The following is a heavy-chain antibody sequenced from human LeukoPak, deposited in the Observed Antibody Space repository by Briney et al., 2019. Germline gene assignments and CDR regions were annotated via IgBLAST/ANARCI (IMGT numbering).Heavy chain of an antibody. Sequence: ASVKLSCKASGYTLSSNAMNWVRQAPGQGLEWMGWMNPNSGNTGYAQKFQGRVTMTRNTSISTAYMELSSLRSEDTAVYYCARGYYHVGYYYYMDVWGKGTTVTISS. V-gene: IGHV1-8*01. CDR3: ARGYYHVGYYYYMDV. CDR2: MNPNSGNT. D-gene: IGHD1-26*01. CDR1: GYTLSSNA. J-gene: IGHJ6*03.